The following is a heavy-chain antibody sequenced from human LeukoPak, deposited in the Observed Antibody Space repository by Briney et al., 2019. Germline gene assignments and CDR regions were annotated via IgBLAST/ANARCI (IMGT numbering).Heavy chain of an antibody. CDR2: IEQDGSEK. Sequence: GGSLRLSCAASGFTFSSYWMSWVRQAPGTGLEWVANIEQDGSEKYYVDSVKGRFTISRDNAKNSLFLQMNSLRAEDTAVYYCAREFVGYYDSSGYFDYWGQGTLVTVSS. J-gene: IGHJ4*02. D-gene: IGHD3-22*01. CDR3: AREFVGYYDSSGYFDY. V-gene: IGHV3-7*01. CDR1: GFTFSSYW.